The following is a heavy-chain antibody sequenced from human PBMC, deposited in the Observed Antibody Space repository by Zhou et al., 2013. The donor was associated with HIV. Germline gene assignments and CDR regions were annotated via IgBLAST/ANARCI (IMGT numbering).Heavy chain of an antibody. Sequence: QVQLVQSGAEVKKPGSSVKVSCKASGGTFSSYAINWVRQAPGQGLEWMGGIIPFFRTPNYAQKFQGRVTVTADESTSTAYMELSSLRSEDTAVYYCASRSRADIVVVVACYSYYYYMDVWGKGTTVTVSS. J-gene: IGHJ6*03. CDR3: ASRSRADIVVVVACYSYYYYMDV. V-gene: IGHV1-69*12. CDR2: IIPFFRTP. D-gene: IGHD2-15*01. CDR1: GGTFSSYA.